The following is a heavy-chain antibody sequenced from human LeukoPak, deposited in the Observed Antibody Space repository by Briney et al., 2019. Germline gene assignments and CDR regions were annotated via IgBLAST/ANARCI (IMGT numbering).Heavy chain of an antibody. J-gene: IGHJ3*02. V-gene: IGHV3-23*01. CDR1: GIIFSEYG. D-gene: IGHD4-17*01. Sequence: GGSLRLSCAASGIIFSEYGMSWVRQAPGKGLEWVATVLGSGVPTYYADSVQGRFTISRDNSKNTLYLQMSSLRAEDTAIYYCAKDPNGDYIGTFDIWGQGTTVIVS. CDR3: AKDPNGDYIGTFDI. CDR2: VLGSGVPT.